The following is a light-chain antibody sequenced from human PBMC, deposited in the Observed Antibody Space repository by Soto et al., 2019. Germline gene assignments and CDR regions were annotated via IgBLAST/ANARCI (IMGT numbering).Light chain of an antibody. J-gene: IGLJ1*01. CDR1: SSNIGAGYD. Sequence: QSVLTQPPSVSGAPGQRVTISCTGSSSNIGAGYDVHWYQQLPGTAPKLLIYGNSNRPSGVPDRLSGSKSGTTASLAITGLQAEDVADYYCQSYDSSVSGSVFGTGTKVTVL. CDR2: GNS. V-gene: IGLV1-40*01. CDR3: QSYDSSVSGSV.